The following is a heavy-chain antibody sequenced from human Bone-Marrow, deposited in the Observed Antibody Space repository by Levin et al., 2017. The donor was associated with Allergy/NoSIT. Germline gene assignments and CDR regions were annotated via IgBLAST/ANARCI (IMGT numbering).Heavy chain of an antibody. CDR2: ISAYSGDT. CDR3: AREPSTTPTFGAAPDIIYYYMDV. D-gene: IGHD3-3*01. CDR1: GYRFTDSG. V-gene: IGHV1-18*01. J-gene: IGHJ6*03. Sequence: VASVKVSCKASGYRFTDSGISWVRQAPGERPEWMGWISAYSGDTHYAQNLQGRVTLTTDTSRTTAYMELSSLRLDDTAVYFCAREPSTTPTFGAAPDIIYYYMDVWGKGTTVTVSS.